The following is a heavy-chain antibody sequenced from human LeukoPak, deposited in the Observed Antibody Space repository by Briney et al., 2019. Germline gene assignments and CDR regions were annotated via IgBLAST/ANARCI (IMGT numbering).Heavy chain of an antibody. V-gene: IGHV1-18*01. CDR1: GYTFTTYG. CDR3: ARDGRMTKDGRWWPPSDY. J-gene: IGHJ4*02. Sequence: GASVKVSCKASGYTFTTYGISWVRQAPGQGLEWMGWISGYNGNTNYAQKLQGRVTMTTDTSTSTAYMELRSLRSDDTAVYYCARDGRMTKDGRWWPPSDYWGQGTLVTVSS. CDR2: ISGYNGNT. D-gene: IGHD2-15*01.